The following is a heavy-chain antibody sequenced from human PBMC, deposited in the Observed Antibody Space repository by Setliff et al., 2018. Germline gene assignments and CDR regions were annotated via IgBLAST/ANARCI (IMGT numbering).Heavy chain of an antibody. D-gene: IGHD2-2*01. J-gene: IGHJ3*02. CDR2: IKSKTDGGTT. Sequence: GGSLRLSCAASGFTFSRAYMNWVRQAPGKGLEWVGRIKSKTDGGTTDYAAPVKDRFTISRDDSKATLYLYMDSLKTEDTAVYYCTTDRAGCYGTTCFNAFEIWGHGTMVTVSS. V-gene: IGHV3-15*07. CDR1: GFTFSRAY. CDR3: TTDRAGCYGTTCFNAFEI.